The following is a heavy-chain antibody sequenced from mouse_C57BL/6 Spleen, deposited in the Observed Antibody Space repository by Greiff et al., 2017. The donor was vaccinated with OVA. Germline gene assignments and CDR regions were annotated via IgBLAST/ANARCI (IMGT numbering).Heavy chain of an antibody. D-gene: IGHD2-3*01. V-gene: IGHV1-39*01. J-gene: IGHJ4*01. CDR3: ASAGIYDGYYDAMDY. Sequence: VQLKQSGPELVKPGASVKISCKASGYSFTDYNMNWVKQSNGKSLEWIGVINPNYGTTSYNQKFKGKATLTVDQSSSTAYMQLNSLTSEDSAVYYCASAGIYDGYYDAMDYWGQGTSVTVSS. CDR1: GYSFTDYN. CDR2: INPNYGTT.